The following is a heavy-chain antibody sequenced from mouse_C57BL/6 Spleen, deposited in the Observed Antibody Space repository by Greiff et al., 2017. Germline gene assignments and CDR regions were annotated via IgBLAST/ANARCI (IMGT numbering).Heavy chain of an antibody. Sequence: QVQLQQSGAELVKPGASVKMSCKASGYTFTTYPIEWMKQNHGKSLEWIGNFHPYNDDTKYNEKFKGKATLTVEKSSSTVYLELRRLTSDDSAVYYCARGLNYYGSSYVGRYYFDYWGQGTTLTVSS. CDR1: GYTFTTYP. V-gene: IGHV1-47*01. CDR2: FHPYNDDT. J-gene: IGHJ2*01. CDR3: ARGLNYYGSSYVGRYYFDY. D-gene: IGHD1-1*01.